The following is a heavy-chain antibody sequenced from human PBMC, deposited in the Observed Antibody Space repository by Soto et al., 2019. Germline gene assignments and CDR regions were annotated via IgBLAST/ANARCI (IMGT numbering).Heavy chain of an antibody. CDR3: ARARFQVLYGKPYFDY. D-gene: IGHD2-2*02. CDR2: IYHSGNT. J-gene: IGHJ4*02. CDR1: GCSITTGGSY. V-gene: IGHV4-31*03. Sequence: TLSLTCTVAGCSITTGGSYWSWIRQHRGKGLEWIGNIYHSGNTYYNPSLKSRLTISVDTSKNHFSLMVDSVTAADTAVYYCARARFQVLYGKPYFDYWGQGPLVTVSS.